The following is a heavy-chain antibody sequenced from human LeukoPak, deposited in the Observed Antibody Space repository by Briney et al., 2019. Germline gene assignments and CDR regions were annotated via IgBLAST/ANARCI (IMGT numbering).Heavy chain of an antibody. CDR3: ARALTYYYDSSGYY. D-gene: IGHD3-22*01. J-gene: IGHJ4*02. CDR1: GFTFSDYY. CDR2: LSSSGSTI. V-gene: IGHV3-11*01. Sequence: GGSLRLSCAASGFTFSDYYMSWIRQAPGKGLEWVSYLSSSGSTIYYADSVKGRFTISRDNAKNSLYLQMNSLRAEDTAVYYCARALTYYYDSSGYYWGQGTLVNVSS.